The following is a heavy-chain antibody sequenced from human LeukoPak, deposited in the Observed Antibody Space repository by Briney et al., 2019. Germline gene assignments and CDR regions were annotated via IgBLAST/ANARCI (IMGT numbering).Heavy chain of an antibody. V-gene: IGHV3-48*02. CDR1: GFTFSSYS. CDR2: ISSSSSTI. Sequence: GGSLRLSCAASGFTFSSYSMNWVRQAPGKGLEWVSYISSSSSTIYYADSVKGRFTISRDNAKNSLYLQMNSLRDEDTAVYYCARGGYCSGGSCYSRPKRPYYYGMDVWGQGTTVTVSS. J-gene: IGHJ6*02. D-gene: IGHD2-15*01. CDR3: ARGGYCSGGSCYSRPKRPYYYGMDV.